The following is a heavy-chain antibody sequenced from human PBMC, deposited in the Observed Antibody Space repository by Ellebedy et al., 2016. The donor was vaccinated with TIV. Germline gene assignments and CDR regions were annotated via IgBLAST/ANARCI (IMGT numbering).Heavy chain of an antibody. CDR1: GYTLTELS. D-gene: IGHD4-23*01. CDR3: ARDGREDYGGYMDQFDFDY. Sequence: ASVKVSCKVSGYTLTELSMHWVRQAPGKGLEWMGGFGPEDGETIYAQKFRGRVTMTEDTSTDTAYMELSSLRSEDTAVYYCARDGREDYGGYMDQFDFDYWGQGTLVTVSS. J-gene: IGHJ4*02. CDR2: FGPEDGET. V-gene: IGHV1-24*01.